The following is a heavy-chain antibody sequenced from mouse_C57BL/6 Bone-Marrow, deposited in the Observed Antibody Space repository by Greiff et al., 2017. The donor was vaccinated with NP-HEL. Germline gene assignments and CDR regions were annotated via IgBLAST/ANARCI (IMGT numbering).Heavy chain of an antibody. CDR3: ARGYMEYSNLFDY. D-gene: IGHD2-5*01. V-gene: IGHV1-80*01. Sequence: VQLKQSGAELVKPGASVKISCKASGYAFSSYWMNWVKQRPGKGLEWIGQIYPGDGDTNYNGKFKGKATLTADKSSSTAYMQLSSLTSEDSAVYFCARGYMEYSNLFDYWGKGTTLTVAS. CDR1: GYAFSSYW. J-gene: IGHJ2*01. CDR2: IYPGDGDT.